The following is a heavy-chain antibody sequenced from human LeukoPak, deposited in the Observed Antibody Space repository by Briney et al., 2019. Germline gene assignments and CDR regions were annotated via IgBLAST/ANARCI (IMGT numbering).Heavy chain of an antibody. Sequence: SETLSLTCTVSGGSISSGDYYWSWIRQPPGKGLEWIGYIYYSGSTYYNPSLKSRVTISVDTSKNQFSLKLSSVTAADTAVYYCARGDSGWYRASRAWGTNWGQGTLVTVSS. D-gene: IGHD6-19*01. J-gene: IGHJ4*02. CDR3: ARGDSGWYRASRAWGTN. CDR2: IYYSGST. V-gene: IGHV4-30-4*01. CDR1: GGSISSGDYY.